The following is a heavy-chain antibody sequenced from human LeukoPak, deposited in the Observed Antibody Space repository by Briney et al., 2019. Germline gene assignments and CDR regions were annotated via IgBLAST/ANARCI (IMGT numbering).Heavy chain of an antibody. J-gene: IGHJ4*02. CDR1: GGSISSSSYY. CDR3: ARVSITMVRGVPSWYFDY. V-gene: IGHV4-39*07. D-gene: IGHD3-10*01. CDR2: IYYSGST. Sequence: PSETLSLTCTVSGGSISSSSYYWGWIRQPPGKGLEWIGSIYYSGSTYYNPSLKSRVTISVDTSKTQFSLKLSSVTAADTAVYYCARVSITMVRGVPSWYFDYWGQGTLVTVSS.